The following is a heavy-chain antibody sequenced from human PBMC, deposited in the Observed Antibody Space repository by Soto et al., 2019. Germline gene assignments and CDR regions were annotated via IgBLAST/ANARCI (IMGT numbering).Heavy chain of an antibody. CDR3: ARGIATGQLDP. CDR2: INPDNGNT. D-gene: IGHD2-15*01. Sequence: GASVKVSCKASGYTFTSYGISWLRQAPGQRLEWMGWINPDNGNTKSSQKFQDRVIITRDTSASTAYMDLSSLRSEDTAVYYCARGIATGQLDPWGQGTLVTVSS. J-gene: IGHJ5*02. CDR1: GYTFTSYG. V-gene: IGHV1-3*01.